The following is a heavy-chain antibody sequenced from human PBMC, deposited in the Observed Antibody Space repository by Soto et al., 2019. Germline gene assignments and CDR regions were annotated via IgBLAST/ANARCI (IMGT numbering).Heavy chain of an antibody. D-gene: IGHD6-6*01. CDR1: GGSFSGYY. Sequence: QVQLQQWGAGLLKPSETLSLTCAVYGGSFSGYYWSWIRQPPGKGLEWIGEINHSGSTNYNPSLKSRLTISVDTSKNQFSLKLSSVTAADTAVYYCVRGRIAARPGSRNDYWGQGTLVTVSS. CDR2: INHSGST. J-gene: IGHJ4*02. CDR3: VRGRIAARPGSRNDY. V-gene: IGHV4-34*01.